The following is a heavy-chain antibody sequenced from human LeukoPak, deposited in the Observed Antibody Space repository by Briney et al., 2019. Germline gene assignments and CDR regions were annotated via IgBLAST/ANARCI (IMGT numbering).Heavy chain of an antibody. Sequence: PSETLSLTCTVSGGSISSYYWSWIRQPPGKGLKWIGYIYYSGSTNYNPSLKSRVTISVDTSKNQFSLKLSSVTAADTAVYYCAREGGGSYFTFDYWGQGTLVTVSS. V-gene: IGHV4-59*01. J-gene: IGHJ4*02. CDR3: AREGGGSYFTFDY. D-gene: IGHD1-26*01. CDR1: GGSISSYY. CDR2: IYYSGST.